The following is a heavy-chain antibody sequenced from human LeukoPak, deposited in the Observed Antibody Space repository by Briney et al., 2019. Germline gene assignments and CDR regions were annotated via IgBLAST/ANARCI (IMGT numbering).Heavy chain of an antibody. CDR1: GGSFSGYY. J-gene: IGHJ4*02. CDR3: AGRIIAVTGGFDF. D-gene: IGHD6-19*01. CDR2: INHSGST. V-gene: IGHV4-34*01. Sequence: SETLSLTCAVYGGSFSGYYWSWIRQPPGKGLEWMGEINHSGSTNYNPSLKSRVTISVDTSKNQFSLKLSSVTAADTAVYYCAGRIIAVTGGFDFWGQGTLVTVSS.